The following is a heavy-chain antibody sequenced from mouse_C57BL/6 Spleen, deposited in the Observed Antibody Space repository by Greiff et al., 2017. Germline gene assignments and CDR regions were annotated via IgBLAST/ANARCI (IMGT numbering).Heavy chain of an antibody. CDR1: GYSFTGYY. V-gene: IGHV1-42*01. CDR2: INPSTGGT. J-gene: IGHJ4*01. Sequence: VQLKQSGPELVKPGASVKISCKASGYSFTGYYMNWVKQSPEKSLEWIGEINPSTGGTTYNQKFKAKATLTVDKSSSTAYMQLKSLTSEDSAVYYCANYCGSSMDYWGQGTSVTVSS. D-gene: IGHD1-1*01. CDR3: ANYCGSSMDY.